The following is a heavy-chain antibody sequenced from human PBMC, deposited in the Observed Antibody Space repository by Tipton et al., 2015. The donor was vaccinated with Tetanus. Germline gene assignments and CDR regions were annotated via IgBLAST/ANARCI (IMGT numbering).Heavy chain of an antibody. CDR3: AGVTAQRTELYFEH. D-gene: IGHD2-8*02. J-gene: IGHJ1*01. CDR2: ISYSGRT. Sequence: GLVKPSETLSLTCIVSGGSMSGSGHYGAWVRQSPGKGLEWIGSISYSGRTYYSPSLKSRVTMSVGTSKKDFSVRLGSVTAADTAVYYCAGVTAQRTELYFEHWGQGTQVTVSS. V-gene: IGHV4-39*02. CDR1: GGSMSGSGHY.